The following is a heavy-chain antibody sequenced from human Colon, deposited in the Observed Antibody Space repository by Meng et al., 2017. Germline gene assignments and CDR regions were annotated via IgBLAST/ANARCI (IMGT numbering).Heavy chain of an antibody. CDR1: GYTFTGYS. CDR2: INPNSGGT. CDR3: AREGAASARFFDK. V-gene: IGHV1-2*06. J-gene: IGHJ4*02. Sequence: VRLGQLGAEGKEPGASVKSPCKASGYTFTGYSMHWVRQAPGKGLEWMGRINPNSGGTNYAQKFQGRVTMTRDTSISTAYMELSRLRSEDTAIYYCAREGAASARFFDKWGQGTLVTVSS. D-gene: IGHD6-6*01.